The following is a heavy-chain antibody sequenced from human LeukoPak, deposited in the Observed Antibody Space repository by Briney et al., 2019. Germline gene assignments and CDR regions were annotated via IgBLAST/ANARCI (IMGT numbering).Heavy chain of an antibody. Sequence: SGGSLRLSCTASGFTFSSYAMSWVRRAPGKGLEWVSAISGSGGGTYYADSVKGRFTISRDNSKNTLYLQMNSLRAEDTAVYYCAKDGYCSSTNCYPAPYWGQGTLVTVSS. D-gene: IGHD2-2*01. CDR1: GFTFSSYA. CDR2: ISGSGGGT. J-gene: IGHJ4*02. V-gene: IGHV3-23*01. CDR3: AKDGYCSSTNCYPAPY.